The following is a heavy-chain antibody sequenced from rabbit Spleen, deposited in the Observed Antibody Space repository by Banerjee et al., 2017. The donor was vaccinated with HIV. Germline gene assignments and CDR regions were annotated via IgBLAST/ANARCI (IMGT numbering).Heavy chain of an antibody. J-gene: IGHJ6*01. V-gene: IGHV1S40*01. CDR2: INTATGKP. CDR1: GVSFSFSSY. CDR3: ARDTATSFSSYGMDL. D-gene: IGHD1-1*01. Sequence: QSLEESGGGLVKPGASLTLTCTASGVSFSFSSYMCWVRQAPGKGLEWIACINTATGKPVYASWAKGRFTISRTSSTTVTLKMTSLTAADTATYFCARDTATSFSSYGMDLWGPGTLVTVS.